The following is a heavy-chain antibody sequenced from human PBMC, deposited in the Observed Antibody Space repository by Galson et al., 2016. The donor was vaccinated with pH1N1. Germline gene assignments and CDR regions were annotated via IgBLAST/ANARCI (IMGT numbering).Heavy chain of an antibody. CDR3: AHIVPSRFPTFGVVFINDACDM. Sequence: PALVQPTQTLTLTCTFSGFSLTTTGVGVGWIRQPPGKALEWLPVIYWDDDKRYSPSLTSRLTITKDTSKNQVVLTITDMYPVDTATYYCAHIVPSRFPTFGVVFINDACDMWGQGTMVTVSS. V-gene: IGHV2-5*02. D-gene: IGHD3-3*01. CDR1: GFSLTTTGVG. J-gene: IGHJ3*02. CDR2: IYWDDDK.